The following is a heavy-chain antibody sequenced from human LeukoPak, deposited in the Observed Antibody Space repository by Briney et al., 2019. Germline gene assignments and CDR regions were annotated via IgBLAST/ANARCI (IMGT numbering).Heavy chain of an antibody. CDR3: ARGRSWGRGYGY. CDR1: GGSFSGYY. J-gene: IGHJ4*02. D-gene: IGHD6-13*01. CDR2: INHSGST. V-gene: IGHV4-34*01. Sequence: PSETLSLTCAVYGGSFSGYYWSWTRQPPGKGLEWIGEINHSGSTNYNPSLKSRVTISVDTSKNQFSLKLSSVTAADTAVYYCARGRSWGRGYGYWGQGTLVTVSS.